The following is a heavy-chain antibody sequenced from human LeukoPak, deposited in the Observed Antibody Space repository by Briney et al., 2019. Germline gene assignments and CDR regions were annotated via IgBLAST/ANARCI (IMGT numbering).Heavy chain of an antibody. Sequence: SETLSLTCTVSGGSISGYYWSWIRQPPGKGLEWIGYIYNSGSTNYNPSLRSLVTISLDTSKNQFSLNLSSVTAADTAVYYCARRRYFDYWGQGTLVTVSS. V-gene: IGHV4-4*08. CDR1: GGSISGYY. J-gene: IGHJ4*02. CDR2: IYNSGST. D-gene: IGHD6-25*01. CDR3: ARRRYFDY.